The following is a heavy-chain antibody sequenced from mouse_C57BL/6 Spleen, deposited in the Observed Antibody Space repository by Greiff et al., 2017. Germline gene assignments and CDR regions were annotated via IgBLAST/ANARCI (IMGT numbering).Heavy chain of an antibody. CDR3: AREVGSSPRAMDY. CDR2: INPSSGYT. V-gene: IGHV1-7*01. D-gene: IGHD1-1*01. J-gene: IGHJ4*01. Sequence: VQLVESGAELAKPGASVKLSCKASGYTFTSYWMHWVKQRPGQGLEWIGYINPSSGYTKYNQKFKDKATLTADKSSSTAYMQLSSLTSEDSAVYYCAREVGSSPRAMDYWGQGTSGTVSS. CDR1: GYTFTSYW.